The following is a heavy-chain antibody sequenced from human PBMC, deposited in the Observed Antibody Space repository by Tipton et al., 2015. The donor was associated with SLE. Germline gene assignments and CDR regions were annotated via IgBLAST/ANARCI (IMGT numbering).Heavy chain of an antibody. V-gene: IGHV3-11*04. CDR2: ISNSDSTI. Sequence: SLRLSCAASGFTLSDYYMTWIRQAPGKGLGCVSYISNSDSTIYYADSVKGRFTISRDNTKNSLYLQMNSLRAEDTAVYYCARRITYYYYYMDVWGKGTTVTVSS. CDR1: GFTLSDYY. J-gene: IGHJ6*03. CDR3: ARRITYYYYYMDV.